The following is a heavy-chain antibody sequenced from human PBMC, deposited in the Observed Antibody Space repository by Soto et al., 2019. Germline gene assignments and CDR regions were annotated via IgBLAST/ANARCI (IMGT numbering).Heavy chain of an antibody. V-gene: IGHV4-59*01. Sequence: QVQLQESGPGLVKPSGTLSLTCTVSGGSISNFSWNWIRQPPGQGLEWIGYIYYSGSANYSPSLKSRATISEDTSENKLSLKLRSVTAADTAVYYCVRGEYCSGGSCYGEYNWFDLWGQGTLVTVSS. CDR1: GGSISNFS. D-gene: IGHD2-15*01. CDR2: IYYSGSA. CDR3: VRGEYCSGGSCYGEYNWFDL. J-gene: IGHJ5*02.